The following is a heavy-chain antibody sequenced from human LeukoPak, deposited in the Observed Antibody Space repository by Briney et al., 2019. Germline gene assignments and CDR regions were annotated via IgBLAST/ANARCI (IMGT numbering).Heavy chain of an antibody. CDR1: SGSMRNYY. CDR3: AMFIYSTSCFGY. J-gene: IGHJ4*02. Sequence: TSETLSLTCTVSSGSMRNYYWSWIRQPPGKGLEWIGNIYTGGSTNYNPSLRSRVTISVDTSQNQISLKLNSVTAADTAVYYCAMFIYSTSCFGYWGPGTLVTVSS. V-gene: IGHV4-4*09. CDR2: IYTGGST. D-gene: IGHD2-21*01.